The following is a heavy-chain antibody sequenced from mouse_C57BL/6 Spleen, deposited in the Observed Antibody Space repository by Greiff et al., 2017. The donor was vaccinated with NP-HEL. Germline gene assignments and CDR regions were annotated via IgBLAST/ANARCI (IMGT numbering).Heavy chain of an antibody. CDR2: INPYNGDT. CDR3: ARRIITTVVATGYFDV. V-gene: IGHV1-20*01. CDR1: GYSFTGYF. J-gene: IGHJ1*03. Sequence: DVKLQESGPELVKPGDSVKISCKASGYSFTGYFMNWVMQSHGKSLEWIGRINPYNGDTFYNQKFKGKATLTVDKSSSTAHMELRSLTSEDSAVYYCARRIITTVVATGYFDVWGTGTTVTVSS. D-gene: IGHD1-1*01.